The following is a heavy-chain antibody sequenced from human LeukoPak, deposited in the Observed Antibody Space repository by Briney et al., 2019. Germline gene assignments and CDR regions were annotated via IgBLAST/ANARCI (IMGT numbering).Heavy chain of an antibody. CDR2: IYYSGST. D-gene: IGHD4-17*01. Sequence: PSETLSLTCTVSGGSISSYYWSWIRQPPGKGLEWIGYIYYSGSTNYNPSLKSRVTISVDTSKNQFSLKLSSVTAADTAVYYCARDSVTTGWSWFDPWGQGTLVTVSS. CDR1: GGSISSYY. J-gene: IGHJ5*02. V-gene: IGHV4-59*01. CDR3: ARDSVTTGWSWFDP.